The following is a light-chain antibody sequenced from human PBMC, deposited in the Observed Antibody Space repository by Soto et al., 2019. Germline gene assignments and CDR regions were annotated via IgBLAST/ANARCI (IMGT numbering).Light chain of an antibody. CDR2: GAS. J-gene: IGKJ1*01. CDR1: QSVSSN. CDR3: QQYNNWPRT. Sequence: EIVMTQSPATLSLSPGERATLSCRASQSVSSNVAWYQQKPGQAPRLLIYGASARATAIPARFSGSGSGTEFTLTISSLQSEDFAVYYCQQYNNWPRTFGQGTKVEIK. V-gene: IGKV3-15*01.